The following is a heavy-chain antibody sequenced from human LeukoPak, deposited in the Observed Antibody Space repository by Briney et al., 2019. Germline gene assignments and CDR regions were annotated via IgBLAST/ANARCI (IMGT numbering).Heavy chain of an antibody. CDR3: ARDGVVTIDLDY. V-gene: IGHV4-61*02. J-gene: IGHJ4*02. CDR2: IYPSGNT. CDR1: GDSISSSRHY. D-gene: IGHD3-3*01. Sequence: PSETLSLTCTVSGDSISSSRHYWSWIRQPAGKGLEWIGRIYPSGNTNYNPSLKSRVTISLDTSKYRFSLNVRSVTAADTAVYYCARDGVVTIDLDYWGQGTLVTVSS.